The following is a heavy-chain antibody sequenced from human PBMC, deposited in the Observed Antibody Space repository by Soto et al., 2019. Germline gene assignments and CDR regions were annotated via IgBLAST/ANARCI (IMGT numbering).Heavy chain of an antibody. CDR2: IIPIFGTA. CDR1: GGTFSSYA. D-gene: IGHD2-2*01. CDR3: ARGTDCSSPSCSTPYYYYYGMDV. Sequence: SVKVSCKASGGTFSSYAISWVRQAPGQGLEWMGGIIPIFGTANYAQKFQGRVTITADESTSTAYMELSSLRSEDTAVYYCARGTDCSSPSCSTPYYYYYGMDVWGQGTTVTVSS. V-gene: IGHV1-69*13. J-gene: IGHJ6*02.